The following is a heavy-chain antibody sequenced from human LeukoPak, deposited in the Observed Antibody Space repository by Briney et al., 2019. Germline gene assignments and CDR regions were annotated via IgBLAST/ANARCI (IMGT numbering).Heavy chain of an antibody. CDR3: AGEEPAGSIDY. CDR2: ISGNGDST. Sequence: PGGSLRLSCAASGFVFNSHPMHWVRQAPGKGLECVSAISGNGDSTYYANSVKGRFTISRDNSRNTLYLQMGSLRAEDTALYYCAGEEPAGSIDYWGQGTLVTVSS. D-gene: IGHD1-14*01. CDR1: GFVFNSHP. J-gene: IGHJ4*02. V-gene: IGHV3-64*01.